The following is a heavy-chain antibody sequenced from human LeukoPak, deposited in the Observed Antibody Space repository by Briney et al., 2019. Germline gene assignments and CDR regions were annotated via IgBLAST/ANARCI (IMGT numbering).Heavy chain of an antibody. D-gene: IGHD5-24*01. CDR1: GYTFTGYY. Sequence: ASVKVSSKASGYTFTGYYMHWVRQAPGRGLEWMGWINPNSGATKYAQKFQGRVTMTRDTSISTAYMEVSRLRFDDTAVYYCAISTWLQLRYYYYMDVWGKGTTVTVSS. V-gene: IGHV1-2*02. J-gene: IGHJ6*03. CDR3: AISTWLQLRYYYYMDV. CDR2: INPNSGAT.